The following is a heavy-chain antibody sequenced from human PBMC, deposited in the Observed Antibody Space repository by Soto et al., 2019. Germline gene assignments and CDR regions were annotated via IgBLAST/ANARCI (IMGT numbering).Heavy chain of an antibody. CDR1: GFTFSSYA. J-gene: IGHJ4*02. D-gene: IGHD2-2*01. CDR2: ISNNGETA. Sequence: EVQLLESGGGLVQPGGSLTLSCATSGFTFSSYAMVWVRQAAEKGLEWVASISNNGETAYYADSVKGRFTISRGNSEKTLYMQMNGLRAYDTALYFCAKSRFFIGASVTLLDSWGQGTQVTVSS. CDR3: AKSRFFIGASVTLLDS. V-gene: IGHV3-23*01.